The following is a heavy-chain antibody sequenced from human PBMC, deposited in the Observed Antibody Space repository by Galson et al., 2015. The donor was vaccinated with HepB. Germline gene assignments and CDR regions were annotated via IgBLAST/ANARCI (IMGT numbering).Heavy chain of an antibody. Sequence: SLRLSCAASGFTFDDCAMHWVRQAPGKGLEWVSGISWNSGSIGYADSVKGRFTISRDNAKNSLYLQMNSLRAEDTALYYCAKVIRAFGALYEAFDIWGQGTMVTVSS. CDR2: ISWNSGSI. CDR1: GFTFDDCA. V-gene: IGHV3-9*01. J-gene: IGHJ3*02. CDR3: AKVIRAFGALYEAFDI. D-gene: IGHD3-16*01.